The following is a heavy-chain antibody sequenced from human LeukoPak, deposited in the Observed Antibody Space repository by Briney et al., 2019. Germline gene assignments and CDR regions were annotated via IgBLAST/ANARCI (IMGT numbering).Heavy chain of an antibody. J-gene: IGHJ4*02. Sequence: GGSLRLSCAASGFTFSSYAMSWVRQAPGKGLEWVANIKQDGSEKYYVDSVKGRFTISRDNSKNTLYLQMNSLRAEDTAVYYCAKAAPVAGTSPYLDYWGQGTLVTVSS. V-gene: IGHV3-7*03. CDR1: GFTFSSYA. CDR2: IKQDGSEK. CDR3: AKAAPVAGTSPYLDY. D-gene: IGHD6-19*01.